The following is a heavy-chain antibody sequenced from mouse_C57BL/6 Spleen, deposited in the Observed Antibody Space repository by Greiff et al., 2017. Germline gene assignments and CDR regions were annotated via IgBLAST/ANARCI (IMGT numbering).Heavy chain of an antibody. CDR3: ARNLYGILYYCDY. D-gene: IGHD1-1*02. CDR1: GYTFTSYW. J-gene: IGHJ2*01. Sequence: VQLQQPGAELVKPGASVKLSCKASGYTFTSYWMHWVKQRPGQGLEWIGMIHPNSGSTNYNEKFKSKATLTVDKSSSTAYMQLSSLTSEDSAVYYGARNLYGILYYCDYWGQGTTLTVSS. V-gene: IGHV1-64*01. CDR2: IHPNSGST.